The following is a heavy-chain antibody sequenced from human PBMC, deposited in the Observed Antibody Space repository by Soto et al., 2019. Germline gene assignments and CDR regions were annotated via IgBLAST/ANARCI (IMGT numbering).Heavy chain of an antibody. J-gene: IGHJ4*02. CDR2: ISPMFGAA. V-gene: IGHV1-69*19. CDR1: GGTFNTYA. CDR3: AREVHVHTPAFVY. Sequence: QVQLVQSGAEMKKPGSSVKVSCQSSGGTFNTYAMNWVRQAPGQGPEWMGDISPMFGAANYAPKFQGRVTITADESTGTSYTQLSSLTSVDTALYFCAREVHVHTPAFVYWGQGTLVTVSS. D-gene: IGHD3-10*02.